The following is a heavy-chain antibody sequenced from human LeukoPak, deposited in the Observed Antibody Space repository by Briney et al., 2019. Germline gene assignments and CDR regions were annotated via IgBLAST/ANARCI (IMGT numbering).Heavy chain of an antibody. J-gene: IGHJ4*02. CDR1: GGTFSSYA. CDR2: IIPIFGTA. V-gene: IGHV1-69*13. CDR3: ASPGSITGSRWYFDY. Sequence: RASVKVSCKASGGTFSSYAISWVRQAPGQGLEWMGGIIPIFGTANYAQKFQGRVTITADESTSTAYMELSSLRSEDTAVYYCASPGSITGSRWYFDYWGQGTLVTVSS. D-gene: IGHD1-20*01.